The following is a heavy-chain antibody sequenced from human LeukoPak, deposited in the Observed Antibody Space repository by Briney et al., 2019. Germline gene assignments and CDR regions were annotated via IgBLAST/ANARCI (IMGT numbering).Heavy chain of an antibody. CDR1: GFSFSNHG. D-gene: IGHD6-19*01. V-gene: IGHV3-30*03. CDR2: IASDGGAE. Sequence: PGTSLRLSCVASGFSFSNHGMHWVRQAPGKGLEWVSVIASDGGAEFYADFVKGRFTLSRDNPKNMFFLQMNLLTVEDTAIYYCAREATWGQWYFDHWGQGTPVTVSS. J-gene: IGHJ4*02. CDR3: AREATWGQWYFDH.